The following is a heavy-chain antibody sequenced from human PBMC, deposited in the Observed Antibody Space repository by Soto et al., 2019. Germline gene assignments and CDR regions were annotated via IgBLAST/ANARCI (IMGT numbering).Heavy chain of an antibody. CDR3: ARELLDNYDILTGRPYGMDV. Sequence: QVQLVQSGAEVKKPGSSVKVSCKASGGTFSSYTISWVRQAPGQGLEWMGRIIPILGIANYAQKFQGRVTITADKSTSTAYMELSSLRSEDTAVYYCARELLDNYDILTGRPYGMDVWGQGTTVTVSS. D-gene: IGHD3-9*01. CDR2: IIPILGIA. CDR1: GGTFSSYT. V-gene: IGHV1-69*08. J-gene: IGHJ6*02.